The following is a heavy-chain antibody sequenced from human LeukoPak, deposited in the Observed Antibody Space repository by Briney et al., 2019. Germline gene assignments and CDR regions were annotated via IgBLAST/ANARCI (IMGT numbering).Heavy chain of an antibody. J-gene: IGHJ3*02. CDR2: IYYSGST. Sequence: SETLSLTCTVSGGSISSYYWSWIRQPPGKGLEWSGYIYYSGSTNYNPSLKSRVTISVDTSKNQFSLKLSSVTAADTAVYYCARDGMRYCTGGVCYTDDAFDIWGQGTMVTVSS. V-gene: IGHV4-59*01. CDR3: ARDGMRYCTGGVCYTDDAFDI. CDR1: GGSISSYY. D-gene: IGHD2-8*02.